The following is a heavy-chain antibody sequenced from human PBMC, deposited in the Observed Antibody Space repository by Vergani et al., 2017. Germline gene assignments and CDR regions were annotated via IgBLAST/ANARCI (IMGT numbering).Heavy chain of an antibody. CDR1: GYTFSNYY. J-gene: IGHJ4*02. D-gene: IGHD4-23*01. CDR2: INPSGGHT. V-gene: IGHV1-46*01. CDR3: ARDPSTVVNPYYFDY. Sequence: QVQVVQSGAEVKKSGASVKVSCKTSGYTFSNYYMHWVRQAPGQGLEWMGIINPSGGHTNYAQKFQGRVTITADKSTSTAYMELSSLRSEDTAVYYCARDPSTVVNPYYFDYWGQGTLVTVSS.